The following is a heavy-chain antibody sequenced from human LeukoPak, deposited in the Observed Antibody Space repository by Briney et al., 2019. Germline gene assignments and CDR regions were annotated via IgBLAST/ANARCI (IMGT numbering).Heavy chain of an antibody. D-gene: IGHD4-17*01. Sequence: GGSLRLSCAASGFTFSSYSMNWVRQAPGKRLEWVSSISSSSSYIYYADSVKGRFTISRDNAKNSLYLQMNSLRAEDTAVYYCARGMTTVTKYYFDYWGQGTLVTVSS. CDR2: ISSSSSYI. CDR3: ARGMTTVTKYYFDY. CDR1: GFTFSSYS. V-gene: IGHV3-21*01. J-gene: IGHJ4*02.